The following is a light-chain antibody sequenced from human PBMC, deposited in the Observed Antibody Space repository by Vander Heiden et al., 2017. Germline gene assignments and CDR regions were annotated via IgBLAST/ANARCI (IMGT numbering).Light chain of an antibody. J-gene: IGKJ4*01. Sequence: DIQMTQSPSSLSASVGDRITITCQASQDISNYLNWYQQKPGKAPKLLIYDASKLEKGVPSRFSGSGSGTDFTCTISSLQPEDIATYYCQQYDNRPPLTFGGGTKVEIK. CDR3: QQYDNRPPLT. CDR2: DAS. CDR1: QDISNY. V-gene: IGKV1-33*01.